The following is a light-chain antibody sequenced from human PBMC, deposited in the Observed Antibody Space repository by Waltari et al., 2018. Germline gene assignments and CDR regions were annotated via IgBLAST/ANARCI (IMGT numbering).Light chain of an antibody. CDR1: RSVSSSY. Sequence: EIVLTQSPGPLSLSPGERATLSCRASRSVSSSYLAWYQQKPGQAPRLLIYGASSRATGIPDRFSGSGSGTDFTLTISRLEPEGFAVYYCQQYGSSPWTFGQGTKVEIK. CDR3: QQYGSSPWT. V-gene: IGKV3-20*01. CDR2: GAS. J-gene: IGKJ1*01.